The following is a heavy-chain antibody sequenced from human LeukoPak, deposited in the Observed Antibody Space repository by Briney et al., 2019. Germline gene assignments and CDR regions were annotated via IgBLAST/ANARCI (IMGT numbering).Heavy chain of an antibody. CDR1: GGTFSSYA. Sequence: SVEVSCKASGGTFSSYAISWVRQAPGQGLEWMGRIIPIFGIANYAQKFQGRVTITADKSTSTAYMELSSLRSEDTAVYYCARGPFVVVPAAMRWFDPWGQGTLVTVSS. CDR3: ARGPFVVVPAAMRWFDP. J-gene: IGHJ5*02. V-gene: IGHV1-69*04. D-gene: IGHD2-2*01. CDR2: IIPIFGIA.